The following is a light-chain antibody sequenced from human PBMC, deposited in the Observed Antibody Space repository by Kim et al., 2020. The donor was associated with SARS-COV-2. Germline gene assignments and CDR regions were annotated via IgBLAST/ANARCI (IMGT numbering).Light chain of an antibody. CDR3: QQYSTSPFT. Sequence: ENVLTQSPGTLSLSPGERATLSCRASQSVSSSYLAWYQQKPGQAPRLLIYGASSRATGIPDRFSGSGSGTDFTLTISILEPEDFAVYYCQQYSTSPFTFGQGTKLEI. CDR2: GAS. CDR1: QSVSSSY. V-gene: IGKV3-20*01. J-gene: IGKJ2*01.